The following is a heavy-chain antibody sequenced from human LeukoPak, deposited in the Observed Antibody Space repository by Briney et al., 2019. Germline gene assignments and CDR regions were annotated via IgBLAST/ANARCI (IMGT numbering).Heavy chain of an antibody. CDR2: IYTSGST. CDR3: ARGYCSSTSCYRYYYYMDV. Sequence: SETLSLTCTVSGGSISRYYWSWIRQPAGKGLEWIGRIYTSGSTNYNPSLKSRVTISVDKSKNQFSLKLSSVTAADTAVYYCARGYCSSTSCYRYYYYMDVWGKGTTVTVSS. D-gene: IGHD2-2*01. J-gene: IGHJ6*03. CDR1: GGSISRYY. V-gene: IGHV4-4*07.